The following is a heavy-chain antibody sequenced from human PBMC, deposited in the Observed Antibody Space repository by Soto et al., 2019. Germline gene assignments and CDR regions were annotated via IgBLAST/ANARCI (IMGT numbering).Heavy chain of an antibody. CDR3: ARDEGVLWFGELYSYGMDV. D-gene: IGHD3-10*01. CDR2: MNPNSGNT. CDR1: GYTFTSYD. V-gene: IGHV1-8*01. J-gene: IGHJ6*02. Sequence: ASVKVSCKASGYTFTSYDINWVRQATGQGLEWMGWMNPNSGNTGYAQKFQGRVTMTRNTSISTAYMELSSLRSEDTAVYYCARDEGVLWFGELYSYGMDVWGQGTTVTVSS.